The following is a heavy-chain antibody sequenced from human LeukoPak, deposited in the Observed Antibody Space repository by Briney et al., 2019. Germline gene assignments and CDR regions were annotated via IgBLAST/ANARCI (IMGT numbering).Heavy chain of an antibody. CDR1: GGCISSYY. Sequence: SETLSLTCTVSGGCISSYYWSWIRQPPGKGLEWIGYIYYSGTTNYNPSLKSRVTISVDTSKNQFSLKLSSVTAADTAVYYCSRESGPFSPFGFWGQGTLVSVHS. CDR2: IYYSGTT. J-gene: IGHJ4*02. D-gene: IGHD1-26*01. V-gene: IGHV4-59*01. CDR3: SRESGPFSPFGF.